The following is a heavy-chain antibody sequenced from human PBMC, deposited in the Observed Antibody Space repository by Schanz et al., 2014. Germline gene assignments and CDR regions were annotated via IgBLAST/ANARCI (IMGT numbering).Heavy chain of an antibody. CDR2: MNPDSGNT. CDR3: AIGRGCTGGSCYSWFDL. D-gene: IGHD2-15*01. Sequence: VQLVQSGAEVKRPGASVRVSCKASGYTFTSYDFNWVRQAPGQGLEWMGWMNPDSGNTGYAQKFQGRVTMTRNSSISTAYRELSSLRSEDTAVYYCAIGRGCTGGSCYSWFDLWGQGTLVTVAS. J-gene: IGHJ5*02. V-gene: IGHV1-8*01. CDR1: GYTFTSYD.